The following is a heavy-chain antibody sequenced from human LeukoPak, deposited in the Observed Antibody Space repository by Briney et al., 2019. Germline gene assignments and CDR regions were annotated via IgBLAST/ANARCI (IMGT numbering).Heavy chain of an antibody. D-gene: IGHD4-23*01. CDR2: ISSSSSYI. J-gene: IGHJ4*02. CDR1: GFTFSSYS. CDR3: ANDVFYGGNPGGYYFDY. Sequence: GGSLRLSCAASGFTFSSYSMNWVRQAPGKGLEWVSSISSSSSYIYYADSVKGRFTISRDNAKNSLYLQMNSLRAEDTAVYYCANDVFYGGNPGGYYFDYWGQGTLVTVSS. V-gene: IGHV3-21*01.